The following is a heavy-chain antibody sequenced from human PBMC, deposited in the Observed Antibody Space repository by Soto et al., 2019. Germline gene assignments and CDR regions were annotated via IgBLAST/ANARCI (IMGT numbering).Heavy chain of an antibody. CDR1: GGSFSGYY. Sequence: QVQLQQWGAGLLKPSETLSLTCAVYGGSFSGYYWSWIRQPPGKGLEWIGEINHSGSTNYNPSLKRRGTMSVDTQQNPCHLKPRSVTAADTAGDYCARGYGRNFDYWGQGTLVTVSS. D-gene: IGHD3-10*01. CDR2: INHSGST. V-gene: IGHV4-34*01. J-gene: IGHJ4*02. CDR3: ARGYGRNFDY.